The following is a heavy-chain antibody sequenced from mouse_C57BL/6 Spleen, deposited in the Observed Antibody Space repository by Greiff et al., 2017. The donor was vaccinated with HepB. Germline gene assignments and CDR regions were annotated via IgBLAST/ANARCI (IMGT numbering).Heavy chain of an antibody. Sequence: EVQLQQSGPELVKPGASVKISCKASGYSFTGYYMNWVKQSPEKSLEWIGEINPSTGGTTYNQKFKAKATLTVDKSSSTAYMQLKSLTSEDSAVYYCAREYYGSSLYYFDYWGQGTTLTVSS. CDR3: AREYYGSSLYYFDY. CDR2: INPSTGGT. CDR1: GYSFTGYY. J-gene: IGHJ2*01. D-gene: IGHD1-1*01. V-gene: IGHV1-42*01.